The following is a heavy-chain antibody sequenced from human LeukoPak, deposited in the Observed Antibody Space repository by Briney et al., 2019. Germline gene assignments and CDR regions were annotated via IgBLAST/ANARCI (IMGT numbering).Heavy chain of an antibody. CDR1: GFTFSSYE. V-gene: IGHV3-48*03. Sequence: GGSLRLSCAASGFTFSSYEMNWVRQAPGKRLERVSYISSSGSTIYYADSVKGRFTISRDNAKNSLYLQMNSLRAEDTAVYYCARDMGDRDDYWGQGTLVTVSS. D-gene: IGHD1-26*01. CDR3: ARDMGDRDDY. J-gene: IGHJ4*02. CDR2: ISSSGSTI.